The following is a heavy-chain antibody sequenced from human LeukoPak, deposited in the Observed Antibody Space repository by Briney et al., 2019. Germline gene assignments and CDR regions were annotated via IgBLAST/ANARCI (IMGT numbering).Heavy chain of an antibody. V-gene: IGHV5-10-1*01. Sequence: GGSLKISCKGSGYSFTSYWISWVRQMPAKGLEWMGRIDPSDSYTNYSPSFQGHVTISADKSISTAYLQWSSLKASDTAMYYCARRGKNYYGSGTYYWGQGTLVTVSS. CDR3: ARRGKNYYGSGTYY. CDR2: IDPSDSYT. CDR1: GYSFTSYW. J-gene: IGHJ4*02. D-gene: IGHD3-10*01.